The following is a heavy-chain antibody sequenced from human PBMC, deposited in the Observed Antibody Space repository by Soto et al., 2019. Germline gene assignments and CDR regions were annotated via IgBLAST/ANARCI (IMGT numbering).Heavy chain of an antibody. CDR3: ARAYDTSGYYEYYFDS. CDR2: IYWDDYK. J-gene: IGHJ4*02. V-gene: IGHV2-5*02. Sequence: QITLKESGPTLVKPTQTLTLTCTFSEFSLTTTGVGVGWIRQPPGKALEWLALIYWDDYKRYSPSLKSRLTISKDTSKNQVVLIMTNMDPVDTATYSCARAYDTSGYYEYYFDSWGQGTLVTVSS. CDR1: EFSLTTTGVG. D-gene: IGHD3-22*01.